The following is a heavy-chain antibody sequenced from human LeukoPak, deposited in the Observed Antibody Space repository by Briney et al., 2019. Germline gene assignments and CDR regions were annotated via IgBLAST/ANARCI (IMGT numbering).Heavy chain of an antibody. CDR3: AKCSSSWLRDAFDI. V-gene: IGHV3-9*03. CDR2: ISWNSGSI. CDR1: GFTFDDYA. Sequence: GGSLRLSCAASGFTFDDYAMHWVRQAPGKGLEWVSGISWNSGSIGYADSVKGRFTISRDNAKNSLYLQMNSLRAEDMALYYCAKCSSSWLRDAFDIWGQGTMVTVSS. J-gene: IGHJ3*02. D-gene: IGHD6-13*01.